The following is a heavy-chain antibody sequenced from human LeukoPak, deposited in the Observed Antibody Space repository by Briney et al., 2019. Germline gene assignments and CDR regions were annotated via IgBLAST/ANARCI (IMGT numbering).Heavy chain of an antibody. J-gene: IGHJ4*02. Sequence: GGSLRLSCAASGFTFSSYEMNWVRQAPGKGLEWVSFISSSGFTIYYAGSVKGRFTISRDYAKNSLYLQMNSLRAEDTAVYYCARVGALSSSWLLYWGQGTLVTVSS. CDR2: ISSSGFTI. CDR3: ARVGALSSSWLLY. CDR1: GFTFSSYE. D-gene: IGHD6-13*01. V-gene: IGHV3-48*03.